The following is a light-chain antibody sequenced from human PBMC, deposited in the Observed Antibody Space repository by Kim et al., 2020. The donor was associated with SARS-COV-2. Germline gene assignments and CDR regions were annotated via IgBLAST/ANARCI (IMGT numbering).Light chain of an antibody. Sequence: DIVMTQSPDSLAVSLGERATIKCRSSQSLLKASNNENYLGWFQQKPGQPPKSLIYWASNRESGVPDRFSGSASGTDFTLTITNVQAEDVAVYFCLQNHEAPHTFGQGTKLEI. CDR2: WAS. V-gene: IGKV4-1*01. J-gene: IGKJ2*01. CDR3: LQNHEAPHT. CDR1: QSLLKASNNENY.